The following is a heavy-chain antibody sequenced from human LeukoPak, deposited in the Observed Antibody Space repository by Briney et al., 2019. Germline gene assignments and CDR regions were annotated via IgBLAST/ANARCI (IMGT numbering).Heavy chain of an antibody. J-gene: IGHJ2*01. CDR3: AKDRTVGASYWYFDL. Sequence: GGSLRLSCAASGFTFRNYAMSWVRQAPGKGLEWVSSIDGTGDKRYYADSVKGRFTISRDNSKNTLYLQVNGLRAEDTAIYYCAKDRTVGASYWYFDLWGRGTLVTVSS. V-gene: IGHV3-23*01. CDR1: GFTFRNYA. D-gene: IGHD1-26*01. CDR2: IDGTGDKR.